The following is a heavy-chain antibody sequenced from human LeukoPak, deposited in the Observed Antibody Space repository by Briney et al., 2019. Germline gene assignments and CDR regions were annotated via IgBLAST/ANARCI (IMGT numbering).Heavy chain of an antibody. CDR2: IIPILGIA. CDR1: GYTFTSYA. D-gene: IGHD2-15*01. CDR3: ARTPIVVVVAAHSGAFDI. J-gene: IGHJ3*02. V-gene: IGHV1-69*04. Sequence: GASVKVSCKASGYTFTSYAISWVRQAPGQGLEWMGRIIPILGIANYAQKFQGRVTITADKSTSTAYMELSSLRSEDTAVYYCARTPIVVVVAAHSGAFDIWGQGTMVTVSS.